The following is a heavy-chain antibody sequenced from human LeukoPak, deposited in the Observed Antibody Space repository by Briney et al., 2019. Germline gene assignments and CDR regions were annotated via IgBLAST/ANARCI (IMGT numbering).Heavy chain of an antibody. J-gene: IGHJ4*02. CDR1: GFTFSSYA. CDR2: ISGSGGST. V-gene: IGHV3-23*01. D-gene: IGHD6-13*01. CDR3: AKRDGIAAAGKEN. Sequence: GGSMRLACAAYGFTFSSYAMSWVRQAPGKGLEWVSAISGSGGSTYYADSVKGRFTISRDNSKNTLYLQMNSLRAEDTAVYYCAKRDGIAAAGKENWGQGTLATVSS.